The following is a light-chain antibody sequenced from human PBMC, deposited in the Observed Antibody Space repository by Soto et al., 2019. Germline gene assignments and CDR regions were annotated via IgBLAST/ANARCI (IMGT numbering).Light chain of an antibody. CDR3: QQRSNWPWT. Sequence: EIVLTQSPASLSLSPGEIATLSCRASQSVSNYLAWYQQKPGQAPRLLIYDASNRATGIPARFSGSGSGTDFTLTISSLEPEAFAVYYCQQRSNWPWTFGQGTKVEIK. V-gene: IGKV3-11*01. J-gene: IGKJ1*01. CDR2: DAS. CDR1: QSVSNY.